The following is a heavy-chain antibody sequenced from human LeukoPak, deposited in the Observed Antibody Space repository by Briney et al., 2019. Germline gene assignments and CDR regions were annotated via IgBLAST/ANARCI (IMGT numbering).Heavy chain of an antibody. CDR2: IYYSGST. CDR3: ARRSMVRTVGYYYGMDV. V-gene: IGHV4-59*08. Sequence: PSETLSLTCSVSGYSINSDYGSWIRQPPGKGLEWIGYIYYSGSTNYNPSLESRVTISVDTSKKQFSLKLSSVTAADTAVYYCARRSMVRTVGYYYGMDVWGRGTTVTVSS. J-gene: IGHJ6*02. CDR1: GYSINSDY. D-gene: IGHD4/OR15-4a*01.